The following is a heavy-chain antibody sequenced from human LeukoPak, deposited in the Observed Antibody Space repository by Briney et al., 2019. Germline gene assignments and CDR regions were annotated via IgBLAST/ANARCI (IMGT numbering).Heavy chain of an antibody. CDR1: GGSFSGYY. CDR2: INHSGST. CDR3: ARHRAYCSSTSCYNNWFDP. Sequence: PSETLSLTCAVYGGSFSGYYWSWIRKPPGKGLEWIGEINHSGSTNYNPSLKSRVTISVDTSKNQFSLKLSSVTAADTAVYYCARHRAYCSSTSCYNNWFDPWGQGTLVTVSS. D-gene: IGHD2-2*01. V-gene: IGHV4-34*01. J-gene: IGHJ5*02.